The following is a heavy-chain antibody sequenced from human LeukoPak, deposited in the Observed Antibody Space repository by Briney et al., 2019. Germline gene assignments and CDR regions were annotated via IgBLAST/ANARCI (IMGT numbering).Heavy chain of an antibody. CDR1: GFTVSSNY. D-gene: IGHD5-24*01. J-gene: IGHJ4*02. CDR3: ARDQYGYTFDY. Sequence: PGGSLRLSCAASGFTVSSNYMSWVRQAPGKGLEWVSSISSSSSYIYYADSVKGRFTISRDNAKNSLYLQMNSLRAEDTAVYYCARDQYGYTFDYWGQGTLVTV. CDR2: ISSSSSYI. V-gene: IGHV3-21*01.